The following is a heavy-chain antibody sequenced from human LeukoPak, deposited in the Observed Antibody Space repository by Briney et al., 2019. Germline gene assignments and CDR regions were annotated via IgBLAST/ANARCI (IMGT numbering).Heavy chain of an antibody. CDR3: ASGYSSGWPWYYFDY. Sequence: SVKVSCKASGGTFTSYAISWVRQAPGQGLEWMGGIIPIFGTANYAQKFQGRVTITADESTSTAYMELSSLRSEDTAVYYCASGYSSGWPWYYFDYWGQGTLVTVSS. V-gene: IGHV1-69*13. CDR2: IIPIFGTA. D-gene: IGHD6-19*01. CDR1: GGTFTSYA. J-gene: IGHJ4*02.